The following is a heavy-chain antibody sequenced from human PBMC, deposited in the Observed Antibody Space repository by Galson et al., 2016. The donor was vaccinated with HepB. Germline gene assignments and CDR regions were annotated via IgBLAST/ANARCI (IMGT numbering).Heavy chain of an antibody. CDR3: ARQRRFGTWDEIDY. CDR1: GGSVSSTTYY. J-gene: IGHJ4*02. D-gene: IGHD3-10*01. V-gene: IGHV4-39*01. Sequence: SETLSLTCTVSGGSVSSTTYYWGWIRQPPGKGLEWIGNTFYSGRTYYNPSLKSRLTISVHPSKNQFSLRLRSVTAADTAVYYCARQRRFGTWDEIDYWGQGTLVTVSS. CDR2: TFYSGRT.